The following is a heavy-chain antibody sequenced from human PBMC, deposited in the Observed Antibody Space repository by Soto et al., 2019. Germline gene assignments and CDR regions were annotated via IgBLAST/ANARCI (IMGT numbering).Heavy chain of an antibody. CDR3: ARDSRYCSSTSCYVDYYYYYGMYV. J-gene: IGHJ6*02. CDR1: GYTFTSYG. V-gene: IGHV1-18*01. CDR2: ISAYNGNT. Sequence: GASVKVSCKASGYTFTSYGISWVRQAPGQGLEWMGWISAYNGNTNYAQKLQGRVTMTTDTSTSTAYMELRSLRSDDTAVYYCARDSRYCSSTSCYVDYYYYYGMYVWGQGTTVTVSS. D-gene: IGHD2-2*01.